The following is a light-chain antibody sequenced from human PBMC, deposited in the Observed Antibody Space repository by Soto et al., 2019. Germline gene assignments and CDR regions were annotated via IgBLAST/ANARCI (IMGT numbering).Light chain of an antibody. J-gene: IGKJ1*01. Sequence: EILFAQSPATLSLSPGERATLSCRASQSVSTFLAWYQHKPGQAPRLLIYDASNRATGIPDRFRGSGSGTDFTLTLSSLEPEDFALYYCQQGTDWPPGTFGQGTKVDIK. V-gene: IGKV3-11*01. CDR2: DAS. CDR3: QQGTDWPPGT. CDR1: QSVSTF.